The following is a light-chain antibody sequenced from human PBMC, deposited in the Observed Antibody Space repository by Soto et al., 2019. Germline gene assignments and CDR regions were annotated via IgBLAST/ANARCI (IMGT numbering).Light chain of an antibody. CDR2: LEGSGSY. CDR3: ETWDFNTRV. CDR1: SGHSSYI. V-gene: IGLV4-60*02. Sequence: QSVLTQSSSASASLGPSVKLTCTLSSGHSSYIIAWHQQQPGKAPRYLMKLEGSGSYNKGSGVPDRFSGSSSGADRYLTISNLQFEDEADYYCETWDFNTRVFGGGTKLTVL. J-gene: IGLJ3*02.